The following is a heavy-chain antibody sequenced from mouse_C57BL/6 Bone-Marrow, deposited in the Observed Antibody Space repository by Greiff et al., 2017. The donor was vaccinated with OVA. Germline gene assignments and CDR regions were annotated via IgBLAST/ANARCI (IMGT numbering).Heavy chain of an antibody. J-gene: IGHJ1*03. Sequence: VKLMESGAELARPGASVKLSCKASGYTFTSYGISWVKQRTGQGLEWIGEIYPRSGNTYYNEKFKGKATLTADKSSSTAYMQLSSLTSEDSAVYYCARTTVVPWYFDVWGTGTTVTVSS. V-gene: IGHV1-81*01. CDR1: GYTFTSYG. CDR3: ARTTVVPWYFDV. CDR2: IYPRSGNT. D-gene: IGHD1-1*01.